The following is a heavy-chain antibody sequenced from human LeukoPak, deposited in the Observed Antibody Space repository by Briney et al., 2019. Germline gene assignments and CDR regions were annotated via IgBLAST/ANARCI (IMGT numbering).Heavy chain of an antibody. J-gene: IGHJ5*02. V-gene: IGHV4-34*01. CDR3: ARGLTTVSSYNWFDP. Sequence: PSETLSLTCAVYGGSFSGYYWSWIRQPPGKGLEWIGEINHSGSTNYNPSLKSRVTISVDTSKNQFSLKLSPVTAADTAVYYCARGLTTVSSYNWFDPWGQGTLVTVSS. D-gene: IGHD4-11*01. CDR1: GGSFSGYY. CDR2: INHSGST.